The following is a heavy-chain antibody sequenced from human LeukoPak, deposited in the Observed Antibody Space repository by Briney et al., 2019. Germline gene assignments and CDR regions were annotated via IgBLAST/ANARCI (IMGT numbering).Heavy chain of an antibody. CDR3: ARLGLRGSGTYYFFDY. J-gene: IGHJ4*02. CDR1: GYTFTSYG. Sequence: ASVKVSCKASGYTFTSYGISWVRQAPGQGLEWVGRIDPNTGDTIYAQNFQGRVTVTSATSISTAYMELSRLTSDDTAVYFCARLGLRGSGTYYFFDYWGQGTLVTVSS. D-gene: IGHD3-10*01. V-gene: IGHV1-2*06. CDR2: IDPNTGDT.